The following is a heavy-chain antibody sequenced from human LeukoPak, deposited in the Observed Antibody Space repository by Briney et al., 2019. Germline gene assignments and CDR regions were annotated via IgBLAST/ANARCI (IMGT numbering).Heavy chain of an antibody. Sequence: PGGSLRLSCAASGFTFSSYSMNWVRQAPGKGLEWVSYISSSSSTIFYADSVKGRFTISRDNAKNSLYLQMNNLRDEDTAVYYCARDRRRKPSGYCSGGSCYQGGNWFDPWGQGTLVTVSS. J-gene: IGHJ5*02. CDR3: ARDRRRKPSGYCSGGSCYQGGNWFDP. CDR2: ISSSSSTI. D-gene: IGHD2-15*01. CDR1: GFTFSSYS. V-gene: IGHV3-48*02.